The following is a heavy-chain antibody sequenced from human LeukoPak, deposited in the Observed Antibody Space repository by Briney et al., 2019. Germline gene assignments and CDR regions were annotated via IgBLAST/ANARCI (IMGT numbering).Heavy chain of an antibody. V-gene: IGHV3-30*02. CDR2: IRYDGSHK. D-gene: IGHD6-19*01. Sequence: GGSLRLSCAASGFTFSDYGMHWVRQAPGKGLEWVSFIRYDGSHKYYRDSVKGRFTISRDTSKNTLYLQMNSLRAEDTAVYYCAKDRGELQWLDDYWGQGTLVTVSS. CDR1: GFTFSDYG. CDR3: AKDRGELQWLDDY. J-gene: IGHJ4*02.